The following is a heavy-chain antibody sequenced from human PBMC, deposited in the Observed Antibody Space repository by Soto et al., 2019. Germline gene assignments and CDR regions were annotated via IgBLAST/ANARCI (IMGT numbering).Heavy chain of an antibody. CDR1: GYTFTSYA. J-gene: IGHJ6*02. CDR2: INAGNGNT. V-gene: IGHV1-3*01. D-gene: IGHD3-22*01. CDR3: ARSVPSMIVVVSRSGMDV. Sequence: GASVKVSCKASGYTFTSYAMHWVRQAPGQRLEWMGWINAGNGNTKYSQKFQGRVTITADESTSTAYMELSSLRSEDTAVYYCARSVPSMIVVVSRSGMDVWGQGTTVTVSS.